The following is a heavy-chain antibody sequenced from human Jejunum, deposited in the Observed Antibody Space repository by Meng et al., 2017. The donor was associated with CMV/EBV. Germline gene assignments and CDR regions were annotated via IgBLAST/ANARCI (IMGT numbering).Heavy chain of an antibody. J-gene: IGHJ5*02. D-gene: IGHD2-21*01. CDR1: GFILSNCW. V-gene: IGHV3-74*01. Sequence: ASGFILSNCWLHAVRHAPGKGVEWVSRINSDRSSTSYADCVKGRFTISRDNAKNTLYLQMNSLRGEDTAVYYCARSVARYNWFDPWGQGTLVTVSS. CDR2: INSDRSST. CDR3: ARSVARYNWFDP.